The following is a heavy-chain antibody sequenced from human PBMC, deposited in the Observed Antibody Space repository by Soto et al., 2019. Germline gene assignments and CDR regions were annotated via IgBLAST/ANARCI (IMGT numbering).Heavy chain of an antibody. D-gene: IGHD6-13*01. J-gene: IGHJ4*02. V-gene: IGHV3-23*01. CDR1: GFTFSSYA. CDR2: ISGSGGST. Sequence: EVQLLESGGGLVQPGGSLRLSCAASGFTFSSYAMSWVRQAPGKGLEWVSAISGSGGSTYYVDSVKGRFTISRDNSKNTLYVQMNSLRAEDTAVYYCAKLYSSSWKGGDYWGQGTLVTVSS. CDR3: AKLYSSSWKGGDY.